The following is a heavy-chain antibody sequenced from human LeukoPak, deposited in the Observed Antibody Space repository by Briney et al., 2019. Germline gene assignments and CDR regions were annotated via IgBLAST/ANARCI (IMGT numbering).Heavy chain of an antibody. D-gene: IGHD3-10*01. CDR2: ISYDGSNE. V-gene: IGHV3-30*18. Sequence: GRSLRLSCAASGFIFSNYGMHWVRHAPGKGLEWVAVISYDGSNEYYVDSVKGRFTISRDNSKNTVYLQMNSLRAEDTAVYYCAKEWDYYFGSGSYYPDYWGQGTLVTVSS. J-gene: IGHJ4*02. CDR1: GFIFSNYG. CDR3: AKEWDYYFGSGSYYPDY.